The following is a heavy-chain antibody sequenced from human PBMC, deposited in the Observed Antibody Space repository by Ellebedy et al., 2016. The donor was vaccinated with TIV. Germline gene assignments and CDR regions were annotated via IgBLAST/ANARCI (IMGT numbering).Heavy chain of an antibody. Sequence: SETLSLTXTVSGGSISSYYWSWIRQPPGKGLEWIGYIYYSGSTNYNPSLKSRVTISVDKSKNQFSLKLSSVTAADTAVYYCARDDVVVVTAIRDYYYYGMDVWGQGTTVTVSS. CDR3: ARDDVVVVTAIRDYYYYGMDV. V-gene: IGHV4-59*12. D-gene: IGHD2-21*02. CDR1: GGSISSYY. J-gene: IGHJ6*02. CDR2: IYYSGST.